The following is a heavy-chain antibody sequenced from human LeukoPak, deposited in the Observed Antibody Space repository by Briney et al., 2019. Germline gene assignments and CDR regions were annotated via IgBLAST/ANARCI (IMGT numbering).Heavy chain of an antibody. CDR3: AKGSLLWFGELLTNRNWFDP. CDR1: GFTFSSYA. D-gene: IGHD3-10*01. J-gene: IGHJ5*02. V-gene: IGHV3-23*01. CDR2: ISGSGGST. Sequence: GGSLRLSCAASGFTFSSYAMSWVRQAPGKGLEWVSAISGSGGSTHYADSVKGRFTISRDNSKNTLYLQMNSLRAEDTAVYYCAKGSLLWFGELLTNRNWFDPWGQGTLVTVSS.